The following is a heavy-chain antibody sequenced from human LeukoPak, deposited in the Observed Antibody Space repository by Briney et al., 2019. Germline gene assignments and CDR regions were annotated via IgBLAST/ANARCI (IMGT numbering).Heavy chain of an antibody. D-gene: IGHD6-19*01. V-gene: IGHV3-33*08. CDR2: IWHDGSHK. Sequence: GGSLRLSCAASGFTFSTRAMSWVRQAPGKGLEWVAVIWHDGSHKYYADSVTGRFTISRDNSKNTLYLQMNSLRAEDTAIYYCASGVYSSGWYLDYWGQGTLVTVSS. J-gene: IGHJ4*02. CDR3: ASGVYSSGWYLDY. CDR1: GFTFSTRA.